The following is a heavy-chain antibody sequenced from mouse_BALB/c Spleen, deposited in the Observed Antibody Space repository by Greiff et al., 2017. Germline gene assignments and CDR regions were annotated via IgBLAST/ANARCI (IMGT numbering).Heavy chain of an antibody. D-gene: IGHD2-4*01. CDR2: ISSGSSTI. CDR1: GFTFSSFG. V-gene: IGHV5-17*02. J-gene: IGHJ3*01. Sequence: EVMLVESGGGLVQPGGSRKLSCAASGFTFSSFGMHWVRQAPEKGLEWVAYISSGSSTIYYADTVKGRFTISRDNPKNTLFLQMTSLRSEDTAMYYCARLGYDYEAYWGQGTLVTVSA. CDR3: ARLGYDYEAY.